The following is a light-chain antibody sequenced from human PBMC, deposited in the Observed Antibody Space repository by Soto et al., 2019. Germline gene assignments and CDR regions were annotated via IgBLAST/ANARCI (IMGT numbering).Light chain of an antibody. J-gene: IGKJ2*02. CDR2: GAS. V-gene: IGKV3-20*01. CDR3: QQYGSSPCT. CDR1: QSVSSSY. Sequence: EIVLTQSPGTLSLSPGERATLSCRASQSVSSSYLAWYRQKPGQAPRLLIYGASSRATGIPDRVSGSGSGTHFTLTISRLEPEDFAVYYCQQYGSSPCTFGQGTKLEIK.